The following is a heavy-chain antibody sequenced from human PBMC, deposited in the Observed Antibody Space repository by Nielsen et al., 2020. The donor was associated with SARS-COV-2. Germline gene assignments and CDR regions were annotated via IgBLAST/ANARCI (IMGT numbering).Heavy chain of an antibody. D-gene: IGHD3-10*01. CDR3: AGEEGYYGSGSYRNYYYYGMDV. Sequence: VRQAPGKGLEWVAVISYDGSNKYYADSVKGRFTISRDNSKNTLYLQMNSLRAEDTAVYYCAGEEGYYGSGSYRNYYYYGMDVWGQGTTVTVSS. CDR2: ISYDGSNK. J-gene: IGHJ6*02. V-gene: IGHV3-30-3*01.